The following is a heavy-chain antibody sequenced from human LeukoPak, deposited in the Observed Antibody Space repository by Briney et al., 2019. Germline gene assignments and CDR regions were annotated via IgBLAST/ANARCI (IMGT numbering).Heavy chain of an antibody. CDR1: GGSISSSNW. CDR3: ASRAVAGNRPFDY. Sequence: SGTLSLTCAVSGGSISSSNWWSWVRQPPGKGLEWIGEIYHSGSTNYNPSLKSRVTISVDTSKNQFSLRLSSVTAADTAVYYCASRAVAGNRPFDYWGQGTLVTVSS. CDR2: IYHSGST. D-gene: IGHD6-19*01. V-gene: IGHV4-4*02. J-gene: IGHJ4*02.